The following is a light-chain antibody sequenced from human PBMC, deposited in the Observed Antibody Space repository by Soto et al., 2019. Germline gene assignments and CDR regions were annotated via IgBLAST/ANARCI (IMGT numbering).Light chain of an antibody. Sequence: QSVLTQPPSASGTPGQRVTISCSGSSSNIGSNTVNWYQQLPGTAPKLLIYSNNQRPSGVADRLSGSKSGASAALAISGLQSEDEADYYCAASDDSLNGYVFGTGTKVTVL. CDR1: SSNIGSNT. CDR3: AASDDSLNGYV. V-gene: IGLV1-44*01. J-gene: IGLJ1*01. CDR2: SNN.